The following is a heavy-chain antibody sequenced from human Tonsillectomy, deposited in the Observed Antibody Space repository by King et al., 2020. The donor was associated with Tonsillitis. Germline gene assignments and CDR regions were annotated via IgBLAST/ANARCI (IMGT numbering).Heavy chain of an antibody. CDR2: ISGSAAGT. J-gene: IGHJ3*02. Sequence: VQLVQSGGDLVQPGGSLRVSCAASGFTFSSYAMSWVRQAPGKGLEWVSGISGSAAGTYYADAVRGRFTISRDNSKNTLYLQMNSLRTEDTAVYYCATDAARDILTDHPNDAFDIWGQGTMVTVSS. V-gene: IGHV3-23*04. D-gene: IGHD3-9*01. CDR1: GFTFSSYA. CDR3: ATDAARDILTDHPNDAFDI.